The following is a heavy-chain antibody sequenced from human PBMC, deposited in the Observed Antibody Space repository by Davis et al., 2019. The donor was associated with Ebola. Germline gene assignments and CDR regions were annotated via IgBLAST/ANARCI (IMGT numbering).Heavy chain of an antibody. Sequence: GGSLRLSCAASGFTVSSNYMSWVRQAPGKGLEWVSYLISSSSTISYADSVKGRFTISRDNAKNSLYLQMNSLEDEETAVYYCARDPSGVQAGLDAFDVWGQGTMVTVSS. CDR2: LISSSSTI. D-gene: IGHD2-8*01. V-gene: IGHV3-48*02. J-gene: IGHJ3*01. CDR3: ARDPSGVQAGLDAFDV. CDR1: GFTVSSNY.